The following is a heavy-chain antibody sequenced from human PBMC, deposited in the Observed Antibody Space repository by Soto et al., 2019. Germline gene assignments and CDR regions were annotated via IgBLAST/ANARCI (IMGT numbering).Heavy chain of an antibody. J-gene: IGHJ6*02. V-gene: IGHV4-61*01. CDR2: FSNSGST. CDR3: ARAYYFGSGRGRSMYG. D-gene: IGHD3-10*01. CDR1: GYSVSSGSYY. Sequence: SETLSLTCTVSGYSVSSGSYYWMWILHPPGKGLEWIGYFSNSGSTNYNSSLKTRVTISVDKSKNQLSLKLTSVIAADTAVYYCARAYYFGSGRGRSMYGCGQGTTVTVSS.